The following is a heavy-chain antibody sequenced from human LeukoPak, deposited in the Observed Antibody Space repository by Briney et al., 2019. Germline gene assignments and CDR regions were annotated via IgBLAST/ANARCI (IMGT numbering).Heavy chain of an antibody. V-gene: IGHV4-59*01. CDR1: GGSMSSDY. CDR2: IYYSGT. Sequence: PSETLSLTCTVSGGSMSSDYWSWIRQSPGKGLECIGYIYYSGTNYNPSLKSRVTISLDTSKNQFSLRLNSVTAADTAVYYCARGQVYFDYWGQGTLVTVSS. J-gene: IGHJ4*02. CDR3: ARGQVYFDY.